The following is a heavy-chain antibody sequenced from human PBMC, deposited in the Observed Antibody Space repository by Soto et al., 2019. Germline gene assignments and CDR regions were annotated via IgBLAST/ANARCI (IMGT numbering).Heavy chain of an antibody. V-gene: IGHV1-3*01. D-gene: IGHD3-9*01. J-gene: IGHJ4*02. CDR1: GYTFTSYA. CDR3: ARGVLRYFDWLPENPFDY. CDR2: INAGNGNT. Sequence: ASVKVSCKASGYTFTSYAMHWVRQAPGQRLEWMGWINAGNGNTKYSQKFQGRVTIARDTSASTAYMELSSLRSEDTAVYYCARGVLRYFDWLPENPFDYWGQGTLVTVSS.